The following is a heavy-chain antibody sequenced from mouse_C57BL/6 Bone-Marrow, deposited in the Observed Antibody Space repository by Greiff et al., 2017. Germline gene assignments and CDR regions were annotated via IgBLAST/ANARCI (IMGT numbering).Heavy chain of an antibody. CDR3: ASPSTMGFAY. J-gene: IGHJ3*01. V-gene: IGHV5-2*01. CDR2: INRDGGST. Sequence: EVKLMESGGGLVQPGESLKLSCESNEYEFPSHDMSWVRKTPEKRLELVAAINRDGGSTYYPDTMESRFIISRDSTKKTVCLQMSSLGSEDTALYYCASPSTMGFAYWGQGTLVTVSA. D-gene: IGHD2-1*01. CDR1: EYEFPSHD.